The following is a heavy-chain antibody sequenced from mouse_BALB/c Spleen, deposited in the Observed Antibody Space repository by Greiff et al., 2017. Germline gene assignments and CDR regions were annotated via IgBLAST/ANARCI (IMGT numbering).Heavy chain of an antibody. CDR2: ISYSGST. Sequence: EVKLVESGPSLVKPSQTLSLTCSVTGDSITSGYWNWIRKFPGNKLEYMGYISYSGSTYYNPSLKSRISITRDTSKNQYYLQLNSVTTEDTATYYCASIDSSGYGFAYWGQGTLVTVSA. V-gene: IGHV3-8*02. J-gene: IGHJ3*01. CDR1: GDSITSGY. CDR3: ASIDSSGYGFAY. D-gene: IGHD3-2*01.